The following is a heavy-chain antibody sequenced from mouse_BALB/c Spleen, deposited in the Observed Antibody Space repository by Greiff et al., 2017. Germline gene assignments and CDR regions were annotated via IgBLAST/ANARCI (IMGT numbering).Heavy chain of an antibody. CDR3: ARYFTATYFDY. CDR1: GFTFSSFG. V-gene: IGHV5-17*02. CDR2: ISSGSSTI. J-gene: IGHJ2*01. D-gene: IGHD1-2*01. Sequence: EVKLMESGGGLVQPGGSRKLSCAASGFTFSSFGMHWVRQAPEKGLEWVAYISSGSSTIYYADTVKGRFTISRDNPKNTLFLQMSSLRSEDTALYYCARYFTATYFDYWGQGTTLTVSS.